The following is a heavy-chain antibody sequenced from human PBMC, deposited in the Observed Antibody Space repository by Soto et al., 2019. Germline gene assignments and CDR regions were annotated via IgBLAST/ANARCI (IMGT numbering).Heavy chain of an antibody. J-gene: IGHJ4*02. CDR2: INHSGGT. Sequence: SKTLSLTCGVYGGSSSSHNWNWIRQSPGKGLEWIGEINHSGGTTYNPSLESRVSIFFDTSKNQFSLTLNSMTAADSAVYFCARGRRHCGGGSCSQTKTFDRWGQGTLVTVSS. D-gene: IGHD2-21*01. CDR1: GGSSSSHN. CDR3: ARGRRHCGGGSCSQTKTFDR. V-gene: IGHV4-34*01.